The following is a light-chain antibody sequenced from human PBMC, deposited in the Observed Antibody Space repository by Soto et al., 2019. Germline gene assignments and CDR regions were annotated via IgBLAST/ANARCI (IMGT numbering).Light chain of an antibody. J-gene: IGKJ1*01. CDR3: QQYNDWPPWT. CDR2: GAS. V-gene: IGKV3-15*01. Sequence: EIVMTQSPATLSVSPGERATLSCRASQSVNSKLAWYQQKPGQAPRLLIYGASTRATGIPARFSGSGSGTEFTLTISSLQXXXXXXXXCQQYNDWPPWTFGQGTKVXXX. CDR1: QSVNSK.